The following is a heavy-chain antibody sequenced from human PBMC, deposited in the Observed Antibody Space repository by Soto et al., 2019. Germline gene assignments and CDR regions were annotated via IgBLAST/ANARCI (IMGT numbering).Heavy chain of an antibody. CDR3: ARDWAYYYDSSGYPGAFDI. J-gene: IGHJ3*02. Sequence: PSETLSLTCAVSGGSISSSNWWSWVRQPPGKGLEWIGEIYHSGSTNYNPSLKSRVTISVDKSKNQFSLKLSSVTAADTAVYYCARDWAYYYDSSGYPGAFDIWGQGTMVTVSS. V-gene: IGHV4-4*02. D-gene: IGHD3-22*01. CDR2: IYHSGST. CDR1: GGSISSSNW.